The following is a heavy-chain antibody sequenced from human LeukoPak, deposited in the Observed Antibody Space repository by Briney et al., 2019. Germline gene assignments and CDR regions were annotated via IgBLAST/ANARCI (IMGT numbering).Heavy chain of an antibody. V-gene: IGHV4-34*01. Sequence: SETLSLTCAVYGGSFTGNYWRWIRQPPGKGLEWIGEINHSGSTKYNPSLKSRVTMSIDTSKKQFSLKLRTATAADTAVYYCARIEDVTRGYNHAYYFDYWGQGTLVTVSS. D-gene: IGHD5-18*01. CDR1: GGSFTGNY. J-gene: IGHJ4*02. CDR2: INHSGST. CDR3: ARIEDVTRGYNHAYYFDY.